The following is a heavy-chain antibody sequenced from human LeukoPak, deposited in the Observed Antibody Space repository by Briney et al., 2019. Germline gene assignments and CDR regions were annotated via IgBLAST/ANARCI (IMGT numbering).Heavy chain of an antibody. CDR2: IYDSGGT. D-gene: IGHD3-10*01. V-gene: IGHV4-30-2*01. CDR1: GGSISSGNYY. CDR3: ARYGGSGTYFFDY. J-gene: IGHJ4*02. Sequence: SETLSLTCTVSGGSISSGNYYWGWIRQPPGKGLEWIGYIYDSGGTYYNPSLKSRVIISLDRSKNQFSLKLSSVTAADTAVYYCARYGGSGTYFFDYWGQGTLVTVSS.